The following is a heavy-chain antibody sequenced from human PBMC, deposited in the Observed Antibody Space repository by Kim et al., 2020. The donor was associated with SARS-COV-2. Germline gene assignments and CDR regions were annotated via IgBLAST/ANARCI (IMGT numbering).Heavy chain of an antibody. V-gene: IGHV1-3*01. J-gene: IGHJ5*02. CDR3: ARVPRYSGNDYRGGHWFDP. CDR2: INAGNGNT. D-gene: IGHD5-12*01. Sequence: ASVKVSCKASGYTFTTYAMHWVRQAPGQRLEWMGWINAGNGNTKYSQKFQGRVTITRDTSASTAYMELSSLRSEDTAVYYCARVPRYSGNDYRGGHWFDPWGQGTLVTVSS. CDR1: GYTFTTYA.